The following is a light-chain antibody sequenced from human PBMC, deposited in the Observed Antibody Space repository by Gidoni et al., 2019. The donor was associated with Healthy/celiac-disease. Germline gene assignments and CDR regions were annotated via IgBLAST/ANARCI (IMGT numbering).Light chain of an antibody. CDR3: QQYDNLLPLT. J-gene: IGKJ4*01. Sequence: DIQMTQSPSSLSASVGDRVTITCQASQDISNYLNWYQQKPGKDPKLLIYDASNFETGVPSRFSGSGSGTDFTFTISSLQPEDIATYYCQQYDNLLPLTFGGGTKVEIK. CDR2: DAS. V-gene: IGKV1-33*01. CDR1: QDISNY.